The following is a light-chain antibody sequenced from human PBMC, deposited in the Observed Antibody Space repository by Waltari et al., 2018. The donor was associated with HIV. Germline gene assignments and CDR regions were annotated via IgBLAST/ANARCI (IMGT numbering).Light chain of an antibody. J-gene: IGLJ3*02. Sequence: NFMLTQPHSVSGSPGKTVTISCTRSSGRLDSNYVQWYQQRPGSAPIILIYEDTERPSGVPDRFSASIDSSSNSASLTISGLKTEDEADYYCQSSDSIIAVFGGGTKLTVL. V-gene: IGLV6-57*03. CDR3: QSSDSIIAV. CDR1: SGRLDSNY. CDR2: EDT.